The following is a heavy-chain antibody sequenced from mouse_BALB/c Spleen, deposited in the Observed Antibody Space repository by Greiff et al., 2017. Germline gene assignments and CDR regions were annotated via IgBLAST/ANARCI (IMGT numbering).Heavy chain of an antibody. CDR3: ARSRCNYDAMDY. CDR1: GYAFSSYW. CDR2: IYPGDGDT. V-gene: IGHV1-80*01. D-gene: IGHD2-1*01. Sequence: VKLQQSGAELVRPGSSVKISCKASGYAFSSYWMNWVKQRPGQGLEWIGQIYPGDGDTNYNGKFKGKATLTADKSSSTAYMQLSSLTSEGSAVYFCARSRCNYDAMDYWGQGTAVTVSS. J-gene: IGHJ4*01.